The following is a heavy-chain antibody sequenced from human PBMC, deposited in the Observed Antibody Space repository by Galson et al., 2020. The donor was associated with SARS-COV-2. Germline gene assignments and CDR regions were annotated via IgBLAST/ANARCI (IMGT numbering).Heavy chain of an antibody. J-gene: IGHJ4*02. CDR2: IWEDGSNE. CDR1: GFTYGSYA. CDR3: STGLSTYPTKY. V-gene: IGHV3-33*08. D-gene: IGHD2-2*01. Sequence: GESLKLSCAASGFTYGSYAMHWFRQAPGKGLEWVAVIWEDGSNENNVDSAKGRFTISRDISKRTLYLQMNNLRAEDTAVYYCSTGLSTYPTKYWGQGTLVTVSS.